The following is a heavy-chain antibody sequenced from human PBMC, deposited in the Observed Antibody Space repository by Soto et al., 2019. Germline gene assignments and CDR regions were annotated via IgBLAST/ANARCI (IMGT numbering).Heavy chain of an antibody. CDR3: ARDEMARLPLYNWFDP. D-gene: IGHD2-15*01. J-gene: IGHJ5*02. Sequence: GGSLRLSCAASGFTFSSYSMNWVRQAPGKGLEWVSSISSSSSYIYYADSVKGRFTISRDNAKNSLYLQMNSLRAEDTAVYYCARDEMARLPLYNWFDPWGQGTLVTVSS. CDR2: ISSSSSYI. CDR1: GFTFSSYS. V-gene: IGHV3-21*01.